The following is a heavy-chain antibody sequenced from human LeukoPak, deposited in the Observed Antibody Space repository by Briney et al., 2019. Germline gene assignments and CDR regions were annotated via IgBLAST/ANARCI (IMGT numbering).Heavy chain of an antibody. D-gene: IGHD6-13*01. J-gene: IGHJ6*03. CDR1: GYTFTRYA. V-gene: IGHV7-4-1*02. CDR2: INTNTGNP. CDR3: ARAARSAAKRVYYYYYYMDV. Sequence: ASVKVSCKASGYTFTRYAMNWVRQAPGQGLEWMGWINTNTGNPTYAQGFTGRFVFSLDTSVSTAYLQISSLKAEDTAVYYCARAARSAAKRVYYYYYYMDVWGKGTTVTVSS.